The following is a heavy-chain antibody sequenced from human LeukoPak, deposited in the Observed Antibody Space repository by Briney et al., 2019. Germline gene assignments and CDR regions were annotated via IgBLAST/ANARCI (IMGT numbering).Heavy chain of an antibody. CDR1: GFIFSDFY. V-gene: IGHV3-11*05. D-gene: IGHD5/OR15-5a*01. CDR2: ITPSGSYT. Sequence: GGSLRLSCAGSGFIFSDFYMNWVRQAPGKGLEWLAYITPSGSYTAYGDSVKGRFVVSRDNTKDSVYLQTNSLRAEDTAMYFCASDQVSGVFDYWGQGARVTVS. J-gene: IGHJ4*02. CDR3: ASDQVSGVFDY.